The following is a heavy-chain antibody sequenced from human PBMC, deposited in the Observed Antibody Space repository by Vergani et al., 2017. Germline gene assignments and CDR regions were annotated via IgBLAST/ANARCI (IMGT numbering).Heavy chain of an antibody. J-gene: IGHJ6*03. CDR3: AKDPRSGPYYYYYYMDV. D-gene: IGHD2-15*01. V-gene: IGHV3-30*18. Sequence: QVQLVESGGGVVQPGRSLRLSCETSGLMFNNYGMHWVRQAPGKGLEWVAVISYDGSNKYYADSVKGRFTISRDNSKNTLYLQMNSLRAEDTAVYYCAKDPRSGPYYYYYYMDVWGKGTTVTVSS. CDR2: ISYDGSNK. CDR1: GLMFNNYG.